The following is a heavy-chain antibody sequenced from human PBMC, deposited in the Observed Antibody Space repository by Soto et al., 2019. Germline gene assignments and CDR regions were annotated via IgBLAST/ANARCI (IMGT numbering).Heavy chain of an antibody. CDR3: EPRGRNAYYGWGY. D-gene: IGHD1-26*01. V-gene: IGHV2-5*01. J-gene: IGHJ4*02. Sequence: QLTLKESGPTLVKPTQTLTLTFTLSGFSLSTSGVGVGWIRQPPGKALEWLALIYWYDDKRYSPSLKRRLTITKDTANNQVVLTMTTMDPVDTATYYFEPRGRNAYYGWGYWGQGNLVTVAS. CDR1: GFSLSTSGVG. CDR2: IYWYDDK.